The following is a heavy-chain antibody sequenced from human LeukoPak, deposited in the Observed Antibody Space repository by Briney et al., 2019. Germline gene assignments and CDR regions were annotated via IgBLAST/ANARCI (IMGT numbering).Heavy chain of an antibody. D-gene: IGHD2-21*02. CDR1: GGSISSYY. Sequence: SETLSLTCTVSGGSISSYYWSWIRQPPGKGLEWIGCIYYSGSTNSNPSLKSRVTISVATSKNQFSLKLSSVTAADTAVYYCARGFFNDSDRSLMKFDYWGQGTLVTVSS. CDR3: ARGFFNDSDRSLMKFDY. V-gene: IGHV4-59*12. J-gene: IGHJ4*02. CDR2: IYYSGST.